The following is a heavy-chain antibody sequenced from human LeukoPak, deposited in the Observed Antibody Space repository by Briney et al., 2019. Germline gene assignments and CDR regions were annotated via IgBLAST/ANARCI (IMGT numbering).Heavy chain of an antibody. J-gene: IGHJ4*02. CDR1: GFTFRDYH. D-gene: IGHD6-19*01. CDR3: AKDGPYRSGWSYYFDY. V-gene: IGHV3-23*01. Sequence: PGGSLRLSCAASGFTFRDYHMSCIREAPGKGLEWVSAISGSSRSIYYADSVKGRFTISRYKDKNTLSLQMNNRRAEDTAVQYWAKDGPYRSGWSYYFDYWGQGTLVTVSS. CDR2: ISGSSRSI.